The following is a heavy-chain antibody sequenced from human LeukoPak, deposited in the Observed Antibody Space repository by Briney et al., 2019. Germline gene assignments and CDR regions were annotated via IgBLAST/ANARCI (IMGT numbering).Heavy chain of an antibody. CDR3: ARDPMTTVTTSDAFDI. D-gene: IGHD4-17*01. CDR1: GYTFTGYY. Sequence: ASVKVSGKASGYTFTGYYMHWVRQAPGQGLEWMGWINPNSGGTNYAQKFQGRVTMTRDTSISTAYMELSRLRSDDTAVYYCARDPMTTVTTSDAFDIWGQGTMVTVSS. CDR2: INPNSGGT. J-gene: IGHJ3*02. V-gene: IGHV1-2*02.